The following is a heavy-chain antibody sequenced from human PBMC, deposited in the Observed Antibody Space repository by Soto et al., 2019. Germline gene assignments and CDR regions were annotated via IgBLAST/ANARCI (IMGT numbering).Heavy chain of an antibody. D-gene: IGHD3-3*01. Sequence: QLQLQESGTGLVKPSETLSLTCTVSGGSISSSSYYWGWIRQPPGKGLEWIGSIYYSGSTYYNPSQRSRVTISVDTSKNQFSLRLSSVTAADAAVYYGAIHFPFLTIWGRGTLVTVSS. V-gene: IGHV4-39*01. J-gene: IGHJ4*02. CDR2: IYYSGST. CDR3: AIHFPFLTI. CDR1: GGSISSSSYY.